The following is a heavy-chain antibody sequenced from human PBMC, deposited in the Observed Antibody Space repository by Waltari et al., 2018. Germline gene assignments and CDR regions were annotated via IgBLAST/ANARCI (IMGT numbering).Heavy chain of an antibody. J-gene: IGHJ4*02. CDR2: IYHSGST. V-gene: IGHV4-38-2*01. CDR1: GYSISSGYY. D-gene: IGHD6-13*01. Sequence: QVQLQESGPGLVKPSETLSLTCAVSGYSISSGYYWGWIRPPPGKGLEWIGSIYHSGSTYYNPSLKSRVTISVDTSKNQFSLKLSSVTAADTAVYYCARRFEYMAAAGLYYFDYWGQGTLVTVSS. CDR3: ARRFEYMAAAGLYYFDY.